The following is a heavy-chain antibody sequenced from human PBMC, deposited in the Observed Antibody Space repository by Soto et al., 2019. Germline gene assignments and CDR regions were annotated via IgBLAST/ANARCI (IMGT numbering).Heavy chain of an antibody. V-gene: IGHV3-30*09. CDR3: VRRAWDSYYAIDV. Sequence: VQLVESGGGEVQPGRSLRLSCAASGFTYTDFALHWVRQAPGKGLEWVAIISYDGSDKYYADSVKGRFAISRDNPKNTLYLEMNSLRPEDTAVYFCVRRAWDSYYAIDVWGQGTTVTVFS. CDR1: GFTYTDFA. J-gene: IGHJ6*02. D-gene: IGHD3-22*01. CDR2: ISYDGSDK.